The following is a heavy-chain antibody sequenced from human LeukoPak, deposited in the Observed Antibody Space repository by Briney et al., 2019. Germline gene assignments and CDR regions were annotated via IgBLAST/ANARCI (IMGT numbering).Heavy chain of an antibody. V-gene: IGHV4-34*01. Sequence: SETLSLTCAVYGGSFSGYYWSWIRRPPGKGLEWIGEINHSGSTNYNPSLKSRVTISVDTSKNQFSLKLSSVTAADTAVYYCARGHDYVWGSYRYTPHLDYWGQGTLVTVSS. D-gene: IGHD3-16*02. CDR2: INHSGST. CDR3: ARGHDYVWGSYRYTPHLDY. CDR1: GGSFSGYY. J-gene: IGHJ4*02.